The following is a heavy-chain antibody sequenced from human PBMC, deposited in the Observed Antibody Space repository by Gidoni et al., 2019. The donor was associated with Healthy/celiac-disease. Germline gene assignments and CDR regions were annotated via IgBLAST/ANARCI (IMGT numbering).Heavy chain of an antibody. Sequence: EVQLVQSGRGLVQPGGSLRLPFSASAFTFSSDSMNWVRQAPGKGLEWVSYISSSSSTIYYADSVKGRFTISRDNAKNSLYLQMNSLGAEDTAVYYCARTSSTNCYDYWGQGTLVTVSS. D-gene: IGHD2-2*01. J-gene: IGHJ4*02. CDR2: ISSSSSTI. CDR3: ARTSSTNCYDY. CDR1: AFTFSSDS. V-gene: IGHV3-48*01.